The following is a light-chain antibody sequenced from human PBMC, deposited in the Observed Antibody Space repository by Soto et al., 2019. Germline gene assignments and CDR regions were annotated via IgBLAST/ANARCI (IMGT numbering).Light chain of an antibody. J-gene: IGKJ4*01. V-gene: IGKV3-15*01. CDR2: DTS. Sequence: EIVLTQSPATLSLSPGERATLSCRVSENISRYLAWYQHKPGQTPRLLIYDTSTRATGVPTRFSGSRSGAEFTLTINSLQSEDFAVYYCQPYNNWPLTFGGGTKVDIK. CDR1: ENISRY. CDR3: QPYNNWPLT.